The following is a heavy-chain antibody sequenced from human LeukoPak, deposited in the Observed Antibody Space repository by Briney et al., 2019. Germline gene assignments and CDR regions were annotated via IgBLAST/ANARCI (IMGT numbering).Heavy chain of an antibody. CDR2: IKQDGNEK. D-gene: IGHD3-10*01. CDR3: ATIKVRANNYDTDGFEY. Sequence: SGGSLRLSCAASGFTLSSFWMGWVRQAPGKGLEWVANIKQDGNEKYYADSVKGRFTISRDNAKNSLYLQMNSLRAEDTAVYYCATIKVRANNYDTDGFEYWGQGTLVTVSS. J-gene: IGHJ4*02. V-gene: IGHV3-7*05. CDR1: GFTLSSFW.